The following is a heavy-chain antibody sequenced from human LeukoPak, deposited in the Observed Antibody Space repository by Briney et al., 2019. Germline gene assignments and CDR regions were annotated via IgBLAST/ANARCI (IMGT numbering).Heavy chain of an antibody. CDR3: ARVGGGGITGTKRLDAFDI. CDR1: GFTFSSYG. Sequence: PGGSLRLSCAASGFTFSSYGMRWVRQAPGKGLEWVAVIRYDGSNKYYADSVKGRFTISRDNYKNTLYLQMNSLKAEDTAVDYCARVGGGGITGTKRLDAFDIWGQGTMVTVSS. V-gene: IGHV3-33*01. D-gene: IGHD1-20*01. J-gene: IGHJ3*02. CDR2: IRYDGSNK.